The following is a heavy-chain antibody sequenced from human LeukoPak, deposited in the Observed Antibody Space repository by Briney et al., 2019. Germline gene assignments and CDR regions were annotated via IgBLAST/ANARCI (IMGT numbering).Heavy chain of an antibody. D-gene: IGHD2-2*01. CDR2: IYHSGST. CDR3: ARGVSSPTSGTAFDI. Sequence: PSETLSLTCAVSGGSISSSNWWSWVRQPPGKGLEWIGEIYHSGSTYYNPSLKSRVTISVDRSKNQFSLKLSSVTAADTAVYYCARGVSSPTSGTAFDIWGQGTMVTVSS. J-gene: IGHJ3*02. CDR1: GGSISSSNW. V-gene: IGHV4-4*02.